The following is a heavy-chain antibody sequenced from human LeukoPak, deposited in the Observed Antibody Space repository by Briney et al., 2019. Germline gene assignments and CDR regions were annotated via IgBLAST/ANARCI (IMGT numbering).Heavy chain of an antibody. J-gene: IGHJ5*02. D-gene: IGHD1-26*01. V-gene: IGHV1-18*01. CDR2: ISAYNGKT. Sequence: GASVKVSCKASGCTFTSYGISWVREAPGQGLEWMGWISAYNGKTNYAQKLQGRVTMPTATSTSTAYIELRRLRSDDTAVYYCARGNSGSHSRWFDPWGQGTLVTVSS. CDR1: GCTFTSYG. CDR3: ARGNSGSHSRWFDP.